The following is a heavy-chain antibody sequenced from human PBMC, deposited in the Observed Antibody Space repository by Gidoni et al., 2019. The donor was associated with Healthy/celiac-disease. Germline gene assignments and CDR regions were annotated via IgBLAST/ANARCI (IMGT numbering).Heavy chain of an antibody. J-gene: IGHJ6*04. Sequence: QVQLVQSGAEVKKPGSSVKVSCKASGGTFSSYAISLVRQAPGQGLEWMGGIIPIFGTANYAQKFQGRVTITADKSTSTAYMELSSLRSEDTAVYYCARVTDYDFWSGYTPSGMDVWGKGTTVTVSS. CDR3: ARVTDYDFWSGYTPSGMDV. CDR2: IIPIFGTA. V-gene: IGHV1-69*06. D-gene: IGHD3-3*01. CDR1: GGTFSSYA.